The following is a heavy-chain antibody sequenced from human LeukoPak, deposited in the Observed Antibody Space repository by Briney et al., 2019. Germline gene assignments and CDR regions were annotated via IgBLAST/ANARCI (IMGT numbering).Heavy chain of an antibody. D-gene: IGHD3-22*01. J-gene: IGHJ3*02. CDR3: ARDLTYYYDSSSYWGAFDI. V-gene: IGHV3-11*01. CDR2: ISSSGSTI. CDR1: GFTFSDYY. Sequence: PGGSLRLSCAASGFTFSDYYMSWVRQAPGKGLEWVSYISSSGSTIYYADSVKGRFTISRDNAKNSLYLQMNSLRAEDTAVYYCARDLTYYYDSSSYWGAFDIWGQGTMVTVSS.